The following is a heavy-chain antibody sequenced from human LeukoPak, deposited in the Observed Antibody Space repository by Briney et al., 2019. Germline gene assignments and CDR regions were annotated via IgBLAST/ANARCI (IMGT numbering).Heavy chain of an antibody. CDR1: GFTFSSHA. Sequence: GGSLRLSCAASGFTFSSHALTWVRQAPGRGLEWVSAISGSGGSTYYADSVKGRFTISRDNSKNTLYLQMNSLRAEDTAVYYCAKDQSTGTYYYYYYYMDVWGKGTTVTASS. J-gene: IGHJ6*03. CDR2: ISGSGGST. D-gene: IGHD7-27*01. CDR3: AKDQSTGTYYYYYYYMDV. V-gene: IGHV3-23*01.